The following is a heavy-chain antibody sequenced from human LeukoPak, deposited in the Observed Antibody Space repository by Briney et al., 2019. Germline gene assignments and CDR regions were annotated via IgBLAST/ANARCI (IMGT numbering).Heavy chain of an antibody. CDR3: ARDLLLGHYYYGMDV. CDR2: IYHSGST. J-gene: IGHJ6*02. V-gene: IGHV4-4*02. D-gene: IGHD3-10*01. CDR1: GGSISSSNW. Sequence: PSGTLSLTCAVSGGSISSSNWWSWVRQPPGKGLEWIGEIYHSGSTNYNPSLKSRVTISVDKSKNQFSLKLSSVTAADTAVYYCARDLLLGHYYYGMDVWGQGTTVTVSS.